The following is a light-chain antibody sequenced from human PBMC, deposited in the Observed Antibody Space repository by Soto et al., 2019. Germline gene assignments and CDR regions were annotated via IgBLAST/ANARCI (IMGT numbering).Light chain of an antibody. CDR1: QSVSSN. V-gene: IGKV3-15*01. J-gene: IGKJ5*01. Sequence: ETVMTQSPDTLSLSPGESATLSCRASQSVSSNLAWYQWRPGQAPRLLIYRASTRAPGIPARFSGSGSGTDFTLTISSLQSEDSTVYYCQQYNNWPPITFGQGTRLEIK. CDR3: QQYNNWPPIT. CDR2: RAS.